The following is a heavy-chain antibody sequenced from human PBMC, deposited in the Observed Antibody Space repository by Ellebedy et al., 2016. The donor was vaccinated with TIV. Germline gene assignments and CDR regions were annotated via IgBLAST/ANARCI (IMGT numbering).Heavy chain of an antibody. V-gene: IGHV4-61*08. D-gene: IGHD2-2*01. Sequence: MPSETLSLTCAVSGGSISSGGYYWSWIRQPPGKGLEWIGYIYYSGSTNYNPSLKSRVTISVDTSKNQFSLRLSSATAADTAIYYCARLSDSETSNWYHYFDLWGRGTLVTVSS. J-gene: IGHJ2*01. CDR1: GGSISSGGYY. CDR2: IYYSGST. CDR3: ARLSDSETSNWYHYFDL.